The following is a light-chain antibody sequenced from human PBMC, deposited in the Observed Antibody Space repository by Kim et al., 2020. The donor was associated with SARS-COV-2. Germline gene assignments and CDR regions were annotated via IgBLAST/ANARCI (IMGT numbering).Light chain of an antibody. CDR2: RND. Sequence: QSVLAQPPSVSGTPGQRVTISCSGSSSNIGSNYVYWYQQLLGTAPKLLIYRNDQRPSGVPDRFSGSKSGTSASLAISGLRSEDEAEYYCAAWDDSLRVFGGGTQLTVL. CDR1: SSNIGSNY. J-gene: IGLJ3*02. V-gene: IGLV1-47*01. CDR3: AAWDDSLRV.